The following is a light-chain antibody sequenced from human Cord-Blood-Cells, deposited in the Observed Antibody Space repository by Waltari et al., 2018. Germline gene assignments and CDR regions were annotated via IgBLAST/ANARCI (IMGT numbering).Light chain of an antibody. V-gene: IGLV2-14*01. CDR1: SSDVGGYNY. J-gene: IGLJ1*01. Sequence: QSALTQPASVSGSPGQSITISCTGTSSDVGGYNYVSWYQQHPGKAPKLMIYDVSNRPSGVSNRFAGSKSGNTASLTISGLQAEDEADYYCSSYTSIITYVFGTGTKVTVI. CDR2: DVS. CDR3: SSYTSIITYV.